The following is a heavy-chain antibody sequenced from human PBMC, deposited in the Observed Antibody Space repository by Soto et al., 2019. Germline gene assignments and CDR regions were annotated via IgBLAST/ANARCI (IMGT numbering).Heavy chain of an antibody. J-gene: IGHJ4*02. V-gene: IGHV3-30-3*01. D-gene: IGHD2-2*01. CDR3: VRGPDIVVVPAATDY. Sequence: QVQLVESGGGVVQPGRSLRLSCAASGFTFSSYAMHWVRQAPGKGLEWVAVISYDGSNKYYADSVKGRFTISRDNSKNTLYLQMNSLRAEDTAVYYCVRGPDIVVVPAATDYWGQGTLVTVSS. CDR1: GFTFSSYA. CDR2: ISYDGSNK.